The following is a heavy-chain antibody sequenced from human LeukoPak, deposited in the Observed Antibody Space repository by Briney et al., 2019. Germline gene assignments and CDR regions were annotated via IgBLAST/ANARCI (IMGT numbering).Heavy chain of an antibody. J-gene: IGHJ4*02. D-gene: IGHD4-23*01. CDR2: ISSSGSTI. Sequence: GGSLRLSCAASGFIFSTYVMSWARQAPGKGLEWVSYISSSGSTIYYADSVKGRFTISRDNAKNSLYLQMNSLRAEDTAVYYCARGTRYGGNYFDYWGQGTLVTVSS. V-gene: IGHV3-11*01. CDR3: ARGTRYGGNYFDY. CDR1: GFIFSTYV.